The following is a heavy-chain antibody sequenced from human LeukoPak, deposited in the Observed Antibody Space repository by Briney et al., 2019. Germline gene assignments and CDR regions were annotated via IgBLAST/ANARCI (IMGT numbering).Heavy chain of an antibody. Sequence: GRSLRLSCAASGFTFSSYAMHWVRQAPGKGLEWVAVISYDGSNKYYADSVKGRFTVSRDNSKNTLYLQMNSLRGEDTAVFYCARDRGAVAGTNWRDYWGQGTLVTVSS. V-gene: IGHV3-30-3*01. CDR1: GFTFSSYA. D-gene: IGHD6-19*01. CDR2: ISYDGSNK. CDR3: ARDRGAVAGTNWRDY. J-gene: IGHJ4*02.